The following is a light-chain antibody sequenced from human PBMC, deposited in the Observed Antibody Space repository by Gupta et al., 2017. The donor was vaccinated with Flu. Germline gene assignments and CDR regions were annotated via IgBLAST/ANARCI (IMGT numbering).Light chain of an antibody. CDR1: QSVGGSH. CDR3: QQFGSFTYT. V-gene: IGKV3-20*01. CDR2: GAS. Sequence: IVLTQSPGTLSLSPGERATLSCRASQSVGGSHLAWYQQKPGQAPRLLIYGASSRATGIPDRFSGSGSGTDFTLTIDRLEPEDFAVYYCQQFGSFTYTFGQGTKLDIK. J-gene: IGKJ2*01.